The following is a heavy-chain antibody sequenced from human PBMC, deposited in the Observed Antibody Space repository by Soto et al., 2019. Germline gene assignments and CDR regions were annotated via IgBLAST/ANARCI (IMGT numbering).Heavy chain of an antibody. Sequence: ASVKVSCKASGYTFTGYYMHWVRQAPGQGLEWMGWINPNSGGTNYAQKFQGRVTMTRDTSISTAYMELSRLRSDDTAVYYCARVSPPYYDSSGYYYGSNFQHWGQGTLVTV. J-gene: IGHJ1*01. CDR3: ARVSPPYYDSSGYYYGSNFQH. D-gene: IGHD3-22*01. V-gene: IGHV1-2*02. CDR2: INPNSGGT. CDR1: GYTFTGYY.